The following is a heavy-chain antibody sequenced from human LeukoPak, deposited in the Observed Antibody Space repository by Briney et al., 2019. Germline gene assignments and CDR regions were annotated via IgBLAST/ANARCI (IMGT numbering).Heavy chain of an antibody. CDR2: INPSGGST. V-gene: IGHV1-46*01. CDR3: ARGPLGSSSWYFLDPYFDY. J-gene: IGHJ4*02. CDR1: GYTFTSYY. D-gene: IGHD6-13*01. Sequence: ASVKVSCKASGYTFTSYYMHWVRQAPGQGLEWMGIINPSGGSTSYAQKFQGRVTMTRDTSTSTAYMELNSLRSEDTAVYYCARGPLGSSSWYFLDPYFDYWGQGTLVTVSS.